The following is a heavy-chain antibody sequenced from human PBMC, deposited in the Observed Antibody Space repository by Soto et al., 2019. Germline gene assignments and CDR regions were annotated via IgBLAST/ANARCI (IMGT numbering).Heavy chain of an antibody. CDR3: ARSPRPNWGSISNNSFDP. CDR1: GFTFSSYG. CDR2: IWYDGSNK. J-gene: IGHJ5*02. D-gene: IGHD7-27*01. Sequence: GGSLRLSCAASGFTFSSYGMHWVRQAPDKGLEWVAVIWYDGSNKYYADSVKGRFTISRDNSKNTLYLQMNSLRAEDTAVYYCARSPRPNWGSISNNSFDPCGQGTLVTVSS. V-gene: IGHV3-33*01.